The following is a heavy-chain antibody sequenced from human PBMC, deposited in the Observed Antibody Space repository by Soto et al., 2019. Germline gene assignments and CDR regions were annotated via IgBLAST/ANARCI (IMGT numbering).Heavy chain of an antibody. V-gene: IGHV4-34*01. Sequence: SETLSLTCAVYGGSFSGYYWSWIRQPPGKGLEWIGEINHSGSTNYNPSLKSRVTISVDTSKNQFSLKLSSVTAADTAVYYCARRVVAATKGFDYWGQGTLVTVS. CDR2: INHSGST. CDR1: GGSFSGYY. CDR3: ARRVVAATKGFDY. J-gene: IGHJ4*02. D-gene: IGHD2-15*01.